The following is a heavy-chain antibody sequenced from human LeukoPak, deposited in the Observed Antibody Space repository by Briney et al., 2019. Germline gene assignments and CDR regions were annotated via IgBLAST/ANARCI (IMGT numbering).Heavy chain of an antibody. D-gene: IGHD2-15*01. CDR3: ARARWLDY. Sequence: GGSLRLSCAASGFTFSNNWMTWVRQVPGKGLEWVANIKPYGNDEYYVESVNGRFTISRDNAKNSLYLQMNSLRAEDTAVYYCARARWLDYWGQGTLVTVSS. J-gene: IGHJ4*02. V-gene: IGHV3-7*01. CDR1: GFTFSNNW. CDR2: IKPYGNDE.